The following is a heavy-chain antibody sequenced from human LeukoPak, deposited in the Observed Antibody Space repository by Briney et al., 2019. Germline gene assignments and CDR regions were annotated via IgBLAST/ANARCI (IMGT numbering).Heavy chain of an antibody. CDR3: ARGYSWSGGSCYFDN. J-gene: IGHJ4*02. CDR2: ISSSTYYI. V-gene: IGHV3-21*01. D-gene: IGHD2-15*01. Sequence: GGSLRLSCAASGFAVSSYSMNWVRQAPGKGLEWVSSISSSTYYIYYADSVKGRFTISRDNAKNSLYLQMNSLRAEDTAVYYCARGYSWSGGSCYFDNGGQGTLVTVSS. CDR1: GFAVSSYS.